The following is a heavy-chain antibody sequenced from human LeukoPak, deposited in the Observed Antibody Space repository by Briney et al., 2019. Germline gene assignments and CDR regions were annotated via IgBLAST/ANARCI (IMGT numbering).Heavy chain of an antibody. CDR2: ITDRGGDT. CDR1: GFTFSNYA. D-gene: IGHD1-26*01. J-gene: IGHJ4*02. V-gene: IGHV3-23*01. CDR3: AKGYRGNYDY. Sequence: GGSLRLSCAASGFTFSNYAMTCVRQAPAKGLEWVSAITDRGGDTYYADSVKGRFTISRDNSKNMLYLQMNSLRAEDTAVYYCAKGYRGNYDYWGQGTLVTVSS.